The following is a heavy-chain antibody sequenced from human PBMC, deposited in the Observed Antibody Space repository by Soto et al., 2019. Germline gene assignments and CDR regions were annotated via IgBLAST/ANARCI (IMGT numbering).Heavy chain of an antibody. CDR2: IYYSGST. CDR1: GGSISSYY. D-gene: IGHD3-3*01. V-gene: IGHV4-59*12. CDR3: ARLQVYDFWSSYYTSLDY. Sequence: SETLSLTCTVSGGSISSYYWSWIRQPPGKGLEWIGYIYYSGSTNYNPSLKSRVTISGDTSKNQFSLKLSSVTAADTAVYYCARLQVYDFWSSYYTSLDYWGQGTLVTVSS. J-gene: IGHJ4*02.